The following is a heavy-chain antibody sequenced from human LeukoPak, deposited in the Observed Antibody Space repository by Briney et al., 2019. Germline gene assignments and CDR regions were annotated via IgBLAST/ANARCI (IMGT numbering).Heavy chain of an antibody. V-gene: IGHV3-20*04. CDR1: GFDFDAHG. CDR2: INWSGGST. CDR3: ARAPITSPFYFDY. D-gene: IGHD2-2*01. Sequence: RGSLRLSCTASGFDFDAHGMSWVRQVPGKGLEWVSGINWSGGSTGYADPLRGRFTISRDNAKNSLYLQMESLRAEDTAFYYCARAPITSPFYFDYWGQGTLVTVSS. J-gene: IGHJ4*02.